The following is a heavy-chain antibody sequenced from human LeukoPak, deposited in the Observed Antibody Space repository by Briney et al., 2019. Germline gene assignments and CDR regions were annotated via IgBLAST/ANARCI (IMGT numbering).Heavy chain of an antibody. CDR1: GYTFTGYY. J-gene: IGHJ4*02. CDR2: INPNSGGT. D-gene: IGHD3-9*01. V-gene: IGHV1-2*02. Sequence: VASVKVSCKASGYTFTGYYMHWVRQAPGQGLEWMGWINPNSGGTNHAQKFQGRVTMTRDTSISTAYMELSRLRSDDTAVYYCARDFFDWLSYYFDYWGQGTLVTVSS. CDR3: ARDFFDWLSYYFDY.